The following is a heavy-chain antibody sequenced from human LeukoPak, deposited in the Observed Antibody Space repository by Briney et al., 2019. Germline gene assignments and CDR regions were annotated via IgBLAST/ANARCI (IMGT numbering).Heavy chain of an antibody. V-gene: IGHV1-69*06. CDR3: AKRQSGALYYFDN. CDR2: IIPIFGTA. J-gene: IGHJ4*02. Sequence: SVKVSCKASGGTFSSYAISWVRQAPGQGLEWMGGIIPIFGTANYAQKFQGRVTITADKSTSTAYMELSSLRSEDTAVYYCAKRQSGALYYFDNWGQGPWVTVSS. CDR1: GGTFSSYA. D-gene: IGHD4/OR15-4a*01.